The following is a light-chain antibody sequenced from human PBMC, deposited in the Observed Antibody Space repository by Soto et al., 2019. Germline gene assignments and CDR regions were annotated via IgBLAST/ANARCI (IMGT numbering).Light chain of an antibody. CDR3: QSYDISLRGYV. J-gene: IGLJ1*01. CDR2: VNT. Sequence: QSVLTQPPSVSGAPGQGVTISCTGGSSNIGAGYDVHWYQQLPGTAPKLLIYVNTDRPSGVPDRFSGSKSGTSASLAITGLQPEDEADYYCQSYDISLRGYVFGDGTKVTVL. V-gene: IGLV1-40*01. CDR1: SSNIGAGYD.